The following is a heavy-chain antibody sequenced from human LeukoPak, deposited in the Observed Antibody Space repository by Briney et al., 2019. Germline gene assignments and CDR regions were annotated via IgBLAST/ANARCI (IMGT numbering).Heavy chain of an antibody. J-gene: IGHJ4*02. Sequence: SQTLSLTCSVSGASMRGAGYSWFWIRQFPGKGLEWIGYIYYSGSTAYNPSLKSRVAISLDTSENQFSLNLTSVTAADTAVYFRARDGATGVLDHWGLGTLVTVSS. CDR3: ARDGATGVLDH. CDR1: GASMRGAGYS. CDR2: IYYSGST. D-gene: IGHD4/OR15-4a*01. V-gene: IGHV4-31*03.